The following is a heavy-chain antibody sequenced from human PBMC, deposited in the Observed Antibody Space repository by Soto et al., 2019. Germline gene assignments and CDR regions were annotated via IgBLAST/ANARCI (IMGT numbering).Heavy chain of an antibody. CDR2: ISSSSSYI. J-gene: IGHJ6*02. CDR3: AKIGYCSGGSCYSGRSYGMDV. Sequence: GGSLRLSCAASGFTFSSYSMNWVRQAPGKGLEWVSSISSSSSYIYYADSVKGRFTISRDNAKNSLYLQMNSLRAEDTAVYYCAKIGYCSGGSCYSGRSYGMDVWGQGTTVTVSS. D-gene: IGHD2-15*01. CDR1: GFTFSSYS. V-gene: IGHV3-21*01.